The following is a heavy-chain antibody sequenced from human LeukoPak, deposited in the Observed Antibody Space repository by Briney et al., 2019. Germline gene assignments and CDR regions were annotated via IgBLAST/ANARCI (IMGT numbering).Heavy chain of an antibody. CDR1: GFTFSSYA. CDR3: ARGASLSTSFAYYFHY. Sequence: GGSLRLSCAASGFTFSSYAMHWVRQAPGKGLEWVGFIRSKAYGGTTEYAASVKGRFTISRDDSKSIAYLQMNSLRAEDTGVYYCARGASLSTSFAYYFHYWGQGTLVTVSS. CDR2: IRSKAYGGTT. J-gene: IGHJ4*02. D-gene: IGHD3-3*01. V-gene: IGHV3-71*01.